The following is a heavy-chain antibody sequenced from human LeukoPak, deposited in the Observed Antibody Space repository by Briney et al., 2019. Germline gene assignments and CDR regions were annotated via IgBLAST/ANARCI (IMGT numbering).Heavy chain of an antibody. V-gene: IGHV3-7*01. CDR2: IKPDGSEK. CDR1: GFTFSNYW. Sequence: GGSLTLSCAVSGFTFSNYWMAWVRQAPGKGLEWVANIKPDGSEKYYVDSVKGRFTISRDNAKNSLFLQMNSLRAEDTAVYYCARDGDDYGDYYFDHWGQGTLVTVSS. J-gene: IGHJ4*02. CDR3: ARDGDDYGDYYFDH. D-gene: IGHD4-17*01.